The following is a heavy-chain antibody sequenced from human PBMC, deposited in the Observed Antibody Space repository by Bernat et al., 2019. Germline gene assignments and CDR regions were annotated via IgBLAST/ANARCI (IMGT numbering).Heavy chain of an antibody. CDR1: GFTFSDYY. CDR3: ARSGGSHLYFQH. J-gene: IGHJ1*01. D-gene: IGHD1-26*01. V-gene: IGHV3-11*05. CDR2: ISSSSSYT. Sequence: QVQLVESGGGLVKPGGSLRLSCAASGFTFSDYYLSWIRQAPGKGLEWVSYISSSSSYTNYADSVKGRFTISRDNAKNSLYLQMNSLRAEDTAVYYCARSGGSHLYFQHWGQGTLVTVSS.